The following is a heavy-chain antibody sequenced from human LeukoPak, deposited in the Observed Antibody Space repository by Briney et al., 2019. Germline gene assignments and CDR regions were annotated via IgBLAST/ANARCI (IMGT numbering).Heavy chain of an antibody. V-gene: IGHV4-4*02. CDR3: ARDKRVAVGYNLDV. Sequence: SGTLSLTCAVSGVSISSSNWWSWVRQSPGRGLEWIGEIYHSGSTNYNPSLESRVTISADTSKNQFSLKLSSVTAADTAVYYCARDKRVAVGYNLDVWGQGTTVTVSS. CDR2: IYHSGST. CDR1: GVSISSSNW. J-gene: IGHJ6*02. D-gene: IGHD5-24*01.